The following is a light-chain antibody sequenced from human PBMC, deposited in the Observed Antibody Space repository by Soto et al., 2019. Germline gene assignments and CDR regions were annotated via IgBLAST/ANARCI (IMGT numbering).Light chain of an antibody. CDR1: SSNIGSNY. Sequence: QSVLTQPPSASGTPGQRVTISCSGSSSNIGSNYVYWYQQLPGTAPKLLIYRNNQRPSGVPDRFSGSKSDTSASLAISGLRSEDEADYYCAAWDDSLLFGGGTKLTVL. CDR2: RNN. J-gene: IGLJ2*01. CDR3: AAWDDSLL. V-gene: IGLV1-47*01.